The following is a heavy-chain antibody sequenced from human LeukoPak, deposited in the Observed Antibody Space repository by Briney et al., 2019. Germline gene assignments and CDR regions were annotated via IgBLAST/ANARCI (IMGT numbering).Heavy chain of an antibody. Sequence: QAGGSLRLSCAASGFTFSSYWMHWVRQAPGKGLVWVSRINSDGSSTSYADSVKGRFPISRDNANNSLYLQMNSLRAEDTAVYYCARDDTVTLLDYWGQGTLVTVSS. CDR1: GFTFSSYW. D-gene: IGHD4-17*01. J-gene: IGHJ4*02. V-gene: IGHV3-74*01. CDR3: ARDDTVTLLDY. CDR2: INSDGSST.